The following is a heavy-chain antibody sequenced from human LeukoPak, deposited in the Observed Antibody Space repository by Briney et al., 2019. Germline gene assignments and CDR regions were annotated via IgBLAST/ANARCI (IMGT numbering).Heavy chain of an antibody. CDR2: IWYDGST. CDR3: ARDEGQTTVVYFDY. J-gene: IGHJ4*02. V-gene: IGHV3-33*01. D-gene: IGHD4-23*01. CDR1: GFTFSNYG. Sequence: PGGSLRLSCAASGFTFSNYGMHWVRQAPGKGLEWVAGIWYDGSTYYTDSVKGRITISRDNSKNTLYLQMNTLGAEDTAVYYCARDEGQTTVVYFDYWGQGTLVTVSS.